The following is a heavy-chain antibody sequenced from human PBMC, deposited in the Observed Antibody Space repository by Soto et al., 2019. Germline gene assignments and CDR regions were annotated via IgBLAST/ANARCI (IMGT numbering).Heavy chain of an antibody. Sequence: GGSLRLSCASSGFTFSDYAMSWVRQAPGKGLEWVSGISGSGVSTYYADSVKGRFTISRDNSKSTVFLQMNSLRAEDTAVYYCAQDHGYTKPYGMDVWGQGTTVTVSS. CDR2: ISGSGVST. CDR1: GFTFSDYA. D-gene: IGHD6-13*01. J-gene: IGHJ6*02. CDR3: AQDHGYTKPYGMDV. V-gene: IGHV3-23*01.